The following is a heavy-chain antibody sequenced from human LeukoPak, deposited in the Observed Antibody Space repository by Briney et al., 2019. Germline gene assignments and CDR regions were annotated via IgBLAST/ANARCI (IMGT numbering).Heavy chain of an antibody. Sequence: GGSLRLSCATSGFTFSDYAMHWVRQTPGKGLEWVAVISYDGGNKYYGDSVEGRFTISRDNSKNTLSLQMNSLRADDTAVFYCARGLTVDFWGQGTLVTVSS. J-gene: IGHJ4*02. CDR3: ARGLTVDF. D-gene: IGHD4/OR15-4a*01. CDR2: ISYDGGNK. CDR1: GFTFSDYA. V-gene: IGHV3-30-3*01.